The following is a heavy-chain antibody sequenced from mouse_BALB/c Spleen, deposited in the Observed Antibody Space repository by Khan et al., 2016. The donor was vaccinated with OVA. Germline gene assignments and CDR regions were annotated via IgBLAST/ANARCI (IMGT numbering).Heavy chain of an antibody. D-gene: IGHD1-1*01. CDR1: GFTFTSYG. CDR3: ATSYFSGYYFDY. V-gene: IGHV5-17*02. J-gene: IGHJ2*01. Sequence: EVQLVESGGGLVQPGGSRKLSCAASGFTFTSYGMHWIRPAPEKGLEWVAYISSDSNTIYYADTVKGRFTISRENPKNTLFLQMTSLRSGDTAMYCCATSYFSGYYFDYWGQGTTLTVSS. CDR2: ISSDSNTI.